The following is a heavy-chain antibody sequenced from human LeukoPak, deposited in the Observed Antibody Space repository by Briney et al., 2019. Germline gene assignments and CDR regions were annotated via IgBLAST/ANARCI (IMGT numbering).Heavy chain of an antibody. CDR3: ATVYSSGWYFEY. CDR1: GYTFTGYY. V-gene: IGHV1-2*02. D-gene: IGHD6-19*01. CDR2: INPNSGGT. J-gene: IGHJ4*02. Sequence: GASVKVSCKASGYTFTGYYMHWVRQAPGQGLEWMGWINPNSGGTNYAQKFQGRVTMTRDTSISTAYMELNRLRSDDTALYYCATVYSSGWYFEYWGQGTLVTVSS.